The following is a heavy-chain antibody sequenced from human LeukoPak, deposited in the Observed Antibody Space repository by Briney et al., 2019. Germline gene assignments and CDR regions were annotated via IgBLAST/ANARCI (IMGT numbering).Heavy chain of an antibody. J-gene: IGHJ4*02. CDR3: AREYCSSTSCLYDY. CDR1: GFTFSSYS. CDR2: LSSSRSTI. V-gene: IGHV3-48*01. Sequence: SGGSLRLSCAASGFTFSSYSMNWVRQAPGKGLEWVSYLSSSRSTIYYADSVKGRFTISRDNAKNSLYLQMNSLRAEDTAVYYCAREYCSSTSCLYDYWGQGTLVTVSS. D-gene: IGHD2-2*01.